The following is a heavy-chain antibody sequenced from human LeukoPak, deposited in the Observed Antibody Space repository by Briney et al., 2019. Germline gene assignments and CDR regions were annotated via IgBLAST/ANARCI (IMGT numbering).Heavy chain of an antibody. CDR3: ATLMAHLDY. Sequence: ASVKASCKAFGYTFTDYHMHWGRQAPGQGLEWMGWINPNSGDTNYAQKFQGRVTMTRDTTISTAYMELSRLRSDDTAVFYCATLMAHLDYWGQGTLVTVSS. CDR1: GYTFTDYH. D-gene: IGHD2-8*01. CDR2: INPNSGDT. V-gene: IGHV1-2*02. J-gene: IGHJ4*02.